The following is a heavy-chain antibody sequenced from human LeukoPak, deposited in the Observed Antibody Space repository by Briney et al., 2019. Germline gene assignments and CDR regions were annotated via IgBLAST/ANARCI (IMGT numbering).Heavy chain of an antibody. V-gene: IGHV4-59*11. J-gene: IGHJ3*02. Sequence: SETLSLTCAVSADSFSSHYWTWIRQPPGKGLEWIGYISYIGSTSYNPSLKSRVTISIDTSKNQFSLKLSSVTAADTAVYYCARDLVTVTKGFDIWGQGTMVSVSS. D-gene: IGHD4-17*01. CDR3: ARDLVTVTKGFDI. CDR1: ADSFSSHY. CDR2: ISYIGST.